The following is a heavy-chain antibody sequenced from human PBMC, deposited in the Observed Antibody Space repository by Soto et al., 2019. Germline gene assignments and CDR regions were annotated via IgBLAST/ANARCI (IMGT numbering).Heavy chain of an antibody. D-gene: IGHD3-16*02. Sequence: GGSLRLSCAASGFTFSSYSMNWVRQAPGKGLEWVSYISSSSSTIYYADSVKGRFTISRDNAKNSLYLQMNSLRDEDTAVYYCARAKLLYYDYVWGSYRSPYFDYWGQGTLVTVSS. J-gene: IGHJ4*02. CDR1: GFTFSSYS. CDR3: ARAKLLYYDYVWGSYRSPYFDY. V-gene: IGHV3-48*02. CDR2: ISSSSSTI.